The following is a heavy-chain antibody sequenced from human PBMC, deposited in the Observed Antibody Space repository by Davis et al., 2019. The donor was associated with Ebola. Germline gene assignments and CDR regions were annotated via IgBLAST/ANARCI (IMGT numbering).Heavy chain of an antibody. CDR1: GFTFSSYS. CDR3: ARDHRGCSSTRCFYGMDV. D-gene: IGHD2-2*01. V-gene: IGHV3-21*01. CDR2: ISISSSYI. J-gene: IGHJ6*02. Sequence: GGSLRLSCAASGFTFSSYSMNWVRQAPGKGLEWVQSISISSSYIYYADPVKGRFTISRDNAKNSLNLQMNSLRAEDTAVYYCARDHRGCSSTRCFYGMDVWGQGTTVTVSS.